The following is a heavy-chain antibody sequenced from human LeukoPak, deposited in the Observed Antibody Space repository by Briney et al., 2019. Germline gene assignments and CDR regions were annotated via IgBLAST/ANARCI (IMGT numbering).Heavy chain of an antibody. CDR3: ARPPFGDSWYYFDY. J-gene: IGHJ4*02. Sequence: SETLSLTCAVYGGSFSGYYWSWIRQPPGKWLEWIGEINHSGSTNYNPSLKSRVTISVDTSKNQFSLKLSSVTAADTAMYYCARPPFGDSWYYFDYWGQGTLVTVSS. CDR1: GGSFSGYY. D-gene: IGHD3-10*01. V-gene: IGHV4-34*01. CDR2: INHSGST.